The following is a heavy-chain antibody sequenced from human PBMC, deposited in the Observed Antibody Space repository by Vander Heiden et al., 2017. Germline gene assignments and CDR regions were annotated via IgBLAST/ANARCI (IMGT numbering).Heavy chain of an antibody. D-gene: IGHD1-26*01. V-gene: IGHV3-48*02. CDR1: GFTFSTYR. J-gene: IGHJ4*02. Sequence: EVQLVESGGGLVQPGGSLRLSCAASGFTFSTYRMNWVRQAPGKGLEWVSYISSSSSTIYYADSVKGRFTISRDNAKNSLYLQMNSLRDEDTAVYYCARDHIVGATTFDYWGQGTLVTVSS. CDR2: ISSSSSTI. CDR3: ARDHIVGATTFDY.